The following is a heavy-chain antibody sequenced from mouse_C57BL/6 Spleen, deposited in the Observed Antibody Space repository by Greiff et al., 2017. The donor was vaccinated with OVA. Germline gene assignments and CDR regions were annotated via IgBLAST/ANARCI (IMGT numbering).Heavy chain of an antibody. J-gene: IGHJ3*01. CDR3: ANHYCGSSYGAWFAY. CDR2: IDPEDGET. CDR1: GFNIKDYY. V-gene: IGHV14-2*01. Sequence: EVKLQESGAELVKPGASVKLSCTASGFNIKDYYMHWVKQRTEQGLEWIGRIDPEDGETKYAPKFQGKATITADTSSNTAYLQLSSLTSEDTAVYYCANHYCGSSYGAWFAYWGQGTLVTVSA. D-gene: IGHD1-1*01.